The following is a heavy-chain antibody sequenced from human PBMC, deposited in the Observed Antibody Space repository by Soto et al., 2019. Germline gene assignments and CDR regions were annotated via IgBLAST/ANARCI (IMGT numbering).Heavy chain of an antibody. J-gene: IGHJ5*02. CDR3: ARRLTGRPTGDWFDP. D-gene: IGHD1-1*01. CDR1: GFVFSDYY. CDR2: ISSGGAVS. V-gene: IGHV3-11*01. Sequence: VQLVESGGCLVEPGGSLRLSCAASGFVFSDYYMTWIRQAPGKALEWVSDISSGGAVSNFADSVRGRFTNSRDNTNNSLYLQLNNLRAEDNAIYYCARRLTGRPTGDWFDPWGQGTLVTVSS.